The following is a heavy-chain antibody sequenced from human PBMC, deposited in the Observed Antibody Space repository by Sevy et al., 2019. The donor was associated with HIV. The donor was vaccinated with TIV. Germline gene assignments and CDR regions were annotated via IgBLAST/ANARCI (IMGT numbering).Heavy chain of an antibody. V-gene: IGHV4-34*01. CDR1: GGSFSGYY. J-gene: IGHJ6*02. CDR2: INHSGST. Sequence: SETLSLTCAVYGGSFSGYYWSWIRQPPGKGLEWIGEINHSGSTNYNPSLKSRVTISVDTSKNQFSLKLSSVTAADTAVYYCARGGGFWSGDPQMGRGDYYYYGMDVWGQGTTVTVSS. CDR3: ARGGGFWSGDPQMGRGDYYYYGMDV. D-gene: IGHD3-3*01.